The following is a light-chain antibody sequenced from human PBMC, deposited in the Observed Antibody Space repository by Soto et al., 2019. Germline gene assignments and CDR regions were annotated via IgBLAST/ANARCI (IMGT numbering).Light chain of an antibody. CDR2: TAS. Sequence: DIQITQSPSSLSASVGDRVTITCRASQSITNNLNWYQQKPGKAPKLLIYTASSLQSGVTSRFSGSGSGTDFTLTISSLQPEDFATYYCLQSYNRPHTLGQGTKVEIQ. V-gene: IGKV1-39*01. CDR3: LQSYNRPHT. CDR1: QSITNN. J-gene: IGKJ2*01.